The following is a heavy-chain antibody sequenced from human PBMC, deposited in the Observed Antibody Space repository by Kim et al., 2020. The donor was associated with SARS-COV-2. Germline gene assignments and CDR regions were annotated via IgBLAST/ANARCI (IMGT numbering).Heavy chain of an antibody. Sequence: GGSLRLSCAASGFTFSDYYMSWIRQAPGKGLEWVSYISSSGSTIYYADSVKGRFTISRDNAKNSLYLQMNSLRAEDTAVYYCARGMDYYDNYYYGMDVWGQGTTVTVSS. V-gene: IGHV3-11*04. J-gene: IGHJ6*02. CDR3: ARGMDYYDNYYYGMDV. CDR1: GFTFSDYY. D-gene: IGHD3-22*01. CDR2: ISSSGSTI.